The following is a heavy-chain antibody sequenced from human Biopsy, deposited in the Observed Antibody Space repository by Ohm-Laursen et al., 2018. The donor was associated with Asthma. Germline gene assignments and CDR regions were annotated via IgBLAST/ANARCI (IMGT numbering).Heavy chain of an antibody. Sequence: GTLSLTCTVSGGSITSSSYYWGWIRQPPGKGLEWMGSMYHSGSPYYHPSLKSRATISVDTSKNQLSLKMSSVTAADTAVYFCVRHQYSSSWSTFDYWGQGALVTVSS. CDR1: GGSITSSSYY. CDR2: MYHSGSP. V-gene: IGHV4-39*01. D-gene: IGHD3-22*01. CDR3: VRHQYSSSWSTFDY. J-gene: IGHJ4*02.